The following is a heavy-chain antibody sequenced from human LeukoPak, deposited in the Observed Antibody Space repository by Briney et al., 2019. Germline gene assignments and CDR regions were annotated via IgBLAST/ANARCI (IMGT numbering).Heavy chain of an antibody. V-gene: IGHV4-31*03. CDR3: ARDLRWNDEGGAFDI. J-gene: IGHJ3*02. D-gene: IGHD1-1*01. Sequence: PSETLSLTCTVSGASISNSDYYWGWIRQLPGKGLEWIGYVYYSGSTYSNPSLKSRVIISVDTSKNQFSLMMTSMTAADTAVYYCARDLRWNDEGGAFDIWGQGTMVTVSS. CDR1: GASISNSDYY. CDR2: VYYSGST.